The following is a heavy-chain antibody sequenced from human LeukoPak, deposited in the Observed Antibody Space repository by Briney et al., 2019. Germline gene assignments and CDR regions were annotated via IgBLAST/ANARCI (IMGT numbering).Heavy chain of an antibody. CDR2: ISWDGGST. CDR3: AKDMVSGELLGAFDI. D-gene: IGHD1-26*01. V-gene: IGHV3-43*01. CDR1: GFTFDDYT. J-gene: IGHJ3*02. Sequence: GGSLRLSCAASGFTFDDYTMHWVRHAPGKGLEWVSLISWDGGSTYYADSVKGRFTISRDNSKNSLYLQMNSLRTEDTALYYCAKDMVSGELLGAFDIWGQGTMVTVSS.